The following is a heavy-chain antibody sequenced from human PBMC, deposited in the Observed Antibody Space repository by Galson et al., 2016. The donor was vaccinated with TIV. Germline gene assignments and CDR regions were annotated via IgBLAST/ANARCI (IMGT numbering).Heavy chain of an antibody. Sequence: TLSLTCSVSGDSITSTYYYWGWIRRPPGKGLEWIGSLYYSGSTYYNPSLKSRVTISVDTSKNQFSLSLSSVTAADTAVFYCARQRLTMISRFESWGQGTQVTVSS. CDR1: GDSITSTYYY. D-gene: IGHD3-22*01. V-gene: IGHV4-39*01. CDR2: LYYSGST. J-gene: IGHJ4*02. CDR3: ARQRLTMISRFES.